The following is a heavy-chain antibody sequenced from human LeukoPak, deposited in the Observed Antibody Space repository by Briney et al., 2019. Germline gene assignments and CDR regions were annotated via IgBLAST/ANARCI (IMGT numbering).Heavy chain of an antibody. CDR3: AKGGYCSSTSCYTLYYFDY. V-gene: IGHV3-23*01. D-gene: IGHD2-2*02. Sequence: PGGSLRLSCAGSGFTFSSYAMSWVRQAPGKGLEWVSAISGSGGSTYYADSVKGRFTISRDNSKNTLYLQMNSLRAEDTAVYYCAKGGYCSSTSCYTLYYFDYWGQGTLVTVSS. CDR1: GFTFSSYA. CDR2: ISGSGGST. J-gene: IGHJ4*02.